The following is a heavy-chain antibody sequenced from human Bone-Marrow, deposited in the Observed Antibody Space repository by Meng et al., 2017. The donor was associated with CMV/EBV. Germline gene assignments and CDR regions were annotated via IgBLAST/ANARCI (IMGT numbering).Heavy chain of an antibody. D-gene: IGHD1-26*01. J-gene: IGHJ4*02. CDR2: IKSKTDGGTT. V-gene: IGHV3-15*01. Sequence: GESLKISCAASGFTFSNAWMSWVRQAPGKGLEWVGRIKSKTDGGTTDYAAPVKGRFTISRDDSKNTLYLQMNSLKTEDTAVYYCTTVGSYYVSGPYWGQGTRVTGSS. CDR1: GFTFSNAW. CDR3: TTVGSYYVSGPY.